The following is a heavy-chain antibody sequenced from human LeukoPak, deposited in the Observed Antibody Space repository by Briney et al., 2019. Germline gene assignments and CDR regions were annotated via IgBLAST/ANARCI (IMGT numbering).Heavy chain of an antibody. CDR2: ISYDGSNK. Sequence: GGSLRLSCATSGFMFSTYGMHWVRQAPGKGLEWVSAISYDGSNKYYADSVKGRFTISRDNSKNTLYLQMNSLRPEDTAVYYCAKDRCGGNCYALGYFYYMDVWGKGTTVTVSS. D-gene: IGHD2-21*02. CDR1: GFMFSTYG. J-gene: IGHJ6*03. CDR3: AKDRCGGNCYALGYFYYMDV. V-gene: IGHV3-30*18.